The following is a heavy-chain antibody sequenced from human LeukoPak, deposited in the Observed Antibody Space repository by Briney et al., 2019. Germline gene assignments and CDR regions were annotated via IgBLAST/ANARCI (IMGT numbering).Heavy chain of an antibody. Sequence: GGSLRLSCAASGFTFSSYSMNWVRQAPGKGLEWVSSINTRSYIYSADSVKGRFTISRDNDKNSVYLQMNSLRAEDTAVYYCAREGGYCYGASCRFFDSWGQGTLLTISS. D-gene: IGHD2-15*01. CDR3: AREGGYCYGASCRFFDS. J-gene: IGHJ4*02. V-gene: IGHV3-21*01. CDR1: GFTFSSYS. CDR2: INTRSYI.